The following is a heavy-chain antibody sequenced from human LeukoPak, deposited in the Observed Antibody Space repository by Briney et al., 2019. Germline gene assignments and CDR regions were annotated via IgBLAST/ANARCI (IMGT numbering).Heavy chain of an antibody. CDR1: RFTFSSYA. CDR2: ISSGGDAT. CDR3: VRDSDRRSDY. D-gene: IGHD3-22*01. J-gene: IGHJ4*02. Sequence: GGSLRLSCAASRFTFSSYAMSWVRQAPGKGLDWVSAISSGGDATYYADSVKGRFTISRDNSKNTLYLQMNSLRAEDTAVYYCVRDSDRRSDYWGQGTLVTVSS. V-gene: IGHV3-23*01.